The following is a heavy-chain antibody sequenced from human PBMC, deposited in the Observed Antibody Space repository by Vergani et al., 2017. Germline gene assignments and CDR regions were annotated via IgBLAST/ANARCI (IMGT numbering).Heavy chain of an antibody. J-gene: IGHJ6*03. CDR3: ARGGGEWEYDFWSGYSRGLGYYYYMDV. Sequence: QVQLVESGGGVVQPGRSLRLSCAASGFTFSSYAMHWVRQAPGTGLEWVAVISDDGSNKYYAASVKGRFTISRDNSKNPLYLQMNSLRAEDTAVYYWARGGGEWEYDFWSGYSRGLGYYYYMDVWGKGTTVTVSS. CDR2: ISDDGSNK. CDR1: GFTFSSYA. D-gene: IGHD3-3*01. V-gene: IGHV3-30-3*01.